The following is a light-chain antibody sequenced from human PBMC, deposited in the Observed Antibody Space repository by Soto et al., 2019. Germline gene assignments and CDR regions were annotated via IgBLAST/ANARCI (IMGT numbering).Light chain of an antibody. CDR1: SGHSSYA. CDR3: QTWGTGIRV. J-gene: IGLJ2*01. Sequence: QSVLTQSPSASASLGASVKLICTLSSGHSSYAIAWHQQQPEKGPRYLMKLNSDGSHSKGDGIPDRFSGSSSGAERYLTISSFQSEDEADYYCQTWGTGIRVFGGGTKVTVL. V-gene: IGLV4-69*01. CDR2: LNSDGSH.